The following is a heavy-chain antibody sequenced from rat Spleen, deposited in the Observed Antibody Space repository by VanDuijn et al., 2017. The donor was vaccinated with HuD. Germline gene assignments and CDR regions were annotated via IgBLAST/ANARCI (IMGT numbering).Heavy chain of an antibody. CDR2: VSSGGNT. J-gene: IGHJ2*01. V-gene: IGHV2S12*01. CDR1: GFSLTSDG. D-gene: IGHD1-2*01. CDR3: ARVGYSSYIRYFDY. Sequence: QVQLKESGPGLVQPSQTLSLTCTVSGFSLTSDGVSWVRQPPGKGLEWIAAVSSGGNTYYNSALKSRLSISRDTSKSQVFLKMNSLQTEDTARYFGARVGYSSYIRYFDYWGQGVMVTVSS.